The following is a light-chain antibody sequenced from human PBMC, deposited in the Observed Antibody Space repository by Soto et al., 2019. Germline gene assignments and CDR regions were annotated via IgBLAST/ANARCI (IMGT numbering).Light chain of an antibody. CDR1: QGIDNW. CDR2: KAS. V-gene: IGKV1-5*03. Sequence: DIQMTQSPSSVSASVGDRVTITCRASQGIDNWLAWYQQKPGKAPKLLIYKASTLESGVPSNFSGSGSGTEFTLTISSLQPEDFATYYCQQYNSYPWTFGQGTKVDVK. J-gene: IGKJ1*01. CDR3: QQYNSYPWT.